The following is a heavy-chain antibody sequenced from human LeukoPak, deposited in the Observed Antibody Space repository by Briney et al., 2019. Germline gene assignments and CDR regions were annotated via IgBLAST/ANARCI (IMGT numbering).Heavy chain of an antibody. CDR2: INPNSGGT. CDR1: GYTFTGYY. J-gene: IGHJ4*02. D-gene: IGHD1-26*01. Sequence: GASVKVSCKASGYTFTGYYMHWVRQAPGQGLEWMGWINPNSGGTNYAQKFQGRVTMTRDTSISTAYMELSRLRSDDTAVYYCARVVRTVSGSYYPNDYWGQGTLVTVSS. V-gene: IGHV1-2*02. CDR3: ARVVRTVSGSYYPNDY.